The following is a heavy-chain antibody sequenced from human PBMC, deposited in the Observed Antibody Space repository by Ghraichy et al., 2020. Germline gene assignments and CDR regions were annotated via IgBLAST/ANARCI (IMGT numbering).Heavy chain of an antibody. Sequence: SETLSLTCTVSGGSISSSSYYWGWIRQPPGKGLEWIGSIYYSGSTYYNPSLKSRVTISVDTSKNQFSLKLSSVTAADTAVYYCARDSDYYDSSVLAAFDIWGQGTMVTVSS. CDR2: IYYSGST. V-gene: IGHV4-39*02. CDR1: GGSISSSSYY. J-gene: IGHJ3*02. CDR3: ARDSDYYDSSVLAAFDI. D-gene: IGHD3-22*01.